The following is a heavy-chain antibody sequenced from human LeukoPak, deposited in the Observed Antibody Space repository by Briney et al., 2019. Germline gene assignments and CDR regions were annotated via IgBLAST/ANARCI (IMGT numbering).Heavy chain of an antibody. CDR3: ARVSTAVAGNDY. J-gene: IGHJ4*02. CDR1: GFTLSRYK. Sequence: GGSLRLSCVGSGFTLSRYKMNWVRQAPGKGLEWVSNIDISGRTVYYGDSVRGRFTVSRDNAKNSLYLQMNSLIAEDTALYYCARVSTAVAGNDYWGQGTLVTVSS. D-gene: IGHD6-19*01. CDR2: IDISGRTV. V-gene: IGHV3-48*03.